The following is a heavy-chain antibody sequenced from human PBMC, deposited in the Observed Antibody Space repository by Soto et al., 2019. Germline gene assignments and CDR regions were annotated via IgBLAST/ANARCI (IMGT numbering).Heavy chain of an antibody. J-gene: IGHJ5*02. D-gene: IGHD3-22*01. CDR2: ISSSSSYI. CDR3: ARSRKPYYYDSSGYYH. CDR1: GFTFSSYS. V-gene: IGHV3-21*01. Sequence: PGGSLRLSCAASGFTFSSYSMNWVRQAPGKGLEWVSSISSSSSYIYYADSVKGRLTISRDNAKNSLYLQMNSLRAEDTAVYYCARSRKPYYYDSSGYYHWGQGTLVTVSS.